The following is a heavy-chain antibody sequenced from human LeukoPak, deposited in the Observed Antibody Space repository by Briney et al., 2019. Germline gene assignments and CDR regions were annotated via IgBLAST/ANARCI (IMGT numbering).Heavy chain of an antibody. CDR1: GGSISSYY. V-gene: IGHV4-59*01. D-gene: IGHD4-23*01. J-gene: IGHJ3*02. CDR2: IYYSGST. CDR3: ARDASTVVDAFDI. Sequence: SETLSLTCTVSGGSISSYYWSWIRQPPGKGLEWIGYIYYSGSTNYNPSLKSRVTISVDTSKNQFSLKLSSVTAADTAVYYCARDASTVVDAFDIWGQGTMVTVSS.